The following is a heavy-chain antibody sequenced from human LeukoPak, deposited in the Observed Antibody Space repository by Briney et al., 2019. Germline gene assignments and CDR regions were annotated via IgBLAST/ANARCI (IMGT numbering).Heavy chain of an antibody. CDR3: ARAGEGPITMVRGVVYYYGMDV. J-gene: IGHJ6*04. D-gene: IGHD3-10*01. CDR2: IIPIFGTA. Sequence: SVKVSCKASGGTFSSYAISWVRQAPGQGLEWMGGIIPIFGTANYAQKFQGRVTITADESTSTAYMELSSLRSEDTAVYYCARAGEGPITMVRGVVYYYGMDVWGKRTTVTVSS. V-gene: IGHV1-69*13. CDR1: GGTFSSYA.